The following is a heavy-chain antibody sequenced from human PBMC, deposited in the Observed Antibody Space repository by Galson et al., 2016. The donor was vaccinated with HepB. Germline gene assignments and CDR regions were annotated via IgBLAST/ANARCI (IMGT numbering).Heavy chain of an antibody. D-gene: IGHD3-3*01. CDR3: ARVSPTATYYDFWSGKYYYMDG. V-gene: IGHV3-11*06. CDR1: GFTFSDHY. CDR2: ISTSSSYT. J-gene: IGHJ6*03. Sequence: SLRLSCAASGFTFSDHYMSWIRQAPGKGLEWVSYISTSSSYTNYADSVKGRFIISRDNAKNSMYLQMNSLRAEDTAVYYCARVSPTATYYDFWSGKYYYMDGWGKRTTVTVSS.